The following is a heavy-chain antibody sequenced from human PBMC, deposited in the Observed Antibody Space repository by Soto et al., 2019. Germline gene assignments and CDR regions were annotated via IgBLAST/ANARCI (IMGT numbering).Heavy chain of an antibody. CDR1: GFTFSSYA. V-gene: IGHV3-23*01. D-gene: IGHD1-26*01. J-gene: IGHJ4*02. CDR3: ARRGSGSYYDY. Sequence: EVQLLASGGGLVQPGGSLRLSCAAPGFTFSSYAMRWVRQAPVKGLEWVSAISGSGDSTYYADSVKGRFTISRDNYKNTLNLQMKRRRAEDTAVYYCARRGSGSYYDYWGQGTLVTVSS. CDR2: ISGSGDST.